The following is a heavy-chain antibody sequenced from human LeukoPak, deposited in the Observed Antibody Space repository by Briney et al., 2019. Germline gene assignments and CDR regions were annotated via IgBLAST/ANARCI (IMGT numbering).Heavy chain of an antibody. D-gene: IGHD3-22*01. CDR1: GAHISNYY. CDR2: LHASEST. Sequence: SETLSLTCTVSGAHISNYYWTWVRQSAAQGLEWIGRLHASESTICNPSLKSRVTMSIDTSKDQLSLTLTSVTAADSAVYYCASLSSGAAFDVWGQGTVVTISS. V-gene: IGHV4-4*07. J-gene: IGHJ3*01. CDR3: ASLSSGAAFDV.